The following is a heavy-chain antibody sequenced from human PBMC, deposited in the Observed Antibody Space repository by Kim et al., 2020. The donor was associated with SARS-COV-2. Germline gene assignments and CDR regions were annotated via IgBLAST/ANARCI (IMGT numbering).Heavy chain of an antibody. D-gene: IGHD1-20*01. CDR3: ARDIIDKEDRHYYYGMDV. J-gene: IGHJ6*02. CDR1: GGSISSYY. CDR2: IYYSGST. V-gene: IGHV4-59*01. Sequence: SETLSLTCTVSGGSISSYYWSWIRQPPGKGLEWIGYIYYSGSTNYNPSLKSRVTISVDTSKNQFSLKLSSVTAADTAVYYCARDIIDKEDRHYYYGMDVWGQGTTVTVSS.